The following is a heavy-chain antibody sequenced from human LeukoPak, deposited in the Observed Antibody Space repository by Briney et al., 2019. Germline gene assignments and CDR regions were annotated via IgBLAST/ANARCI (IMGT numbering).Heavy chain of an antibody. CDR2: ISYDGSNK. CDR3: AVNGRPFKRYYYDSSGYYAY. CDR1: GFTFSSYA. V-gene: IGHV3-30-3*01. Sequence: GGSLRLSCAASGFTFSSYAMHWVRQAPGKGLEWVAVISYDGSNKYYADSVKGRFTISRDNSKNTLYLQMNSLRAEDTAVYCCAVNGRPFKRYYYDSSGYYAYWGRGTLVTVSS. D-gene: IGHD3-22*01. J-gene: IGHJ4*02.